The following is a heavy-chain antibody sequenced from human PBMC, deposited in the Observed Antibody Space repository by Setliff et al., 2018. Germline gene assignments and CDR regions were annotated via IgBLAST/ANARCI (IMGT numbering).Heavy chain of an antibody. CDR1: GFTFTRFT. D-gene: IGHD3-3*01. CDR2: ISSDGGDK. V-gene: IGHV3-30*04. J-gene: IGHJ4*02. CDR3: ARGLPFLDWFLAYFDY. Sequence: GGSLRLSCSASGFTFTRFTMHWVRQAPGKGLAWVAVISSDGGDKYYADSVKGRFTISRDTSKNTLYLQMTSLRPEDTAVYYCARGLPFLDWFLAYFDYWGQGTLVTVSS.